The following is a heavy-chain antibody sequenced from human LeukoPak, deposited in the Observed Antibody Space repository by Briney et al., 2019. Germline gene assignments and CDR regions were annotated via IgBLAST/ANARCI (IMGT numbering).Heavy chain of an antibody. D-gene: IGHD3-10*01. CDR3: ARARYGSGSYHFMDV. V-gene: IGHV4-61*02. CDR2: IFTTGST. CDR1: GGSISSSSYY. Sequence: PSETLSLTCTVSGGSISSSSYYWNWIRQPAGKGLEWIGRIFTTGSTNYNPSLKSRVTMSVATSKNQLSLRLSSVTAADTAVYYCARARYGSGSYHFMDVWGKGTTVTISS. J-gene: IGHJ6*03.